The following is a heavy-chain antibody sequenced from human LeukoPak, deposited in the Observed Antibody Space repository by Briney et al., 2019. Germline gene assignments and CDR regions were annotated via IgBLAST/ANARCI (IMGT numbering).Heavy chain of an antibody. D-gene: IGHD2-21*01. V-gene: IGHV3-7*01. CDR3: ARSPGVRRTLWA. J-gene: IGHJ5*02. CDR1: GFTFSSYW. CDR2: IKQDGSEK. Sequence: GGSLRLSCAASGFTFSSYWMSWVRQAPGKGLEWVANIKQDGSEKYYVDSVKGRFTISRDNAKNSLYLQMNSLRAEDTAMYYCARSPGVRRTLWAWDQGTLVTVSS.